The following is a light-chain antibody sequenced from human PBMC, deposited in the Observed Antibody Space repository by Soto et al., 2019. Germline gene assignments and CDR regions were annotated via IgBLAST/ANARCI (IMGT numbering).Light chain of an antibody. V-gene: IGKV2-40*01. J-gene: IGKJ3*01. CDR3: MQRMEYPGT. Sequence: DIVLTQTPLSLPVTPGEPASISCRSSQSLFNSGDGNTYLDWYVQKPGQSPHLLIYALSYRASGVTDRFSGSGSGTDFTLKISRVEADDVGMYCCMQRMEYPGTFGPGTKVDLK. CDR1: QSLFNSGDGNTY. CDR2: ALS.